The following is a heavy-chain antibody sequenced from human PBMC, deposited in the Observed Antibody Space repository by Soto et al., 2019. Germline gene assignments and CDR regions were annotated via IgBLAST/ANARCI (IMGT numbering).Heavy chain of an antibody. Sequence: SETLSLTCIVSGVSVRSYTWSWVRQPANKGLEWIGRVFSSVSATYNPSLKSRVSISMDTPENRISLKLDSVTAADAGVYFCARDGMTTGDTWGAGTLVPVAS. CDR2: VFSSVSA. J-gene: IGHJ4*02. V-gene: IGHV4-4*07. D-gene: IGHD2-21*01. CDR1: GVSVRSYT. CDR3: ARDGMTTGDT.